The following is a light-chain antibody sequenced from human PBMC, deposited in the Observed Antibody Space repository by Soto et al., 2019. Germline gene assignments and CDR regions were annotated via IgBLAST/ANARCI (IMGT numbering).Light chain of an antibody. V-gene: IGKV3-11*01. Sequence: EIVLTQSPATLSLSPGERATLSCRASQSLSRSLAWYQQKPGQAPRLLIYDASNRATGIPARFSGSGSGTDFTLTISSLQSEDFATYYCQQYYSYPWTFGQGTKVDIK. J-gene: IGKJ1*01. CDR1: QSLSRS. CDR2: DAS. CDR3: QQYYSYPWT.